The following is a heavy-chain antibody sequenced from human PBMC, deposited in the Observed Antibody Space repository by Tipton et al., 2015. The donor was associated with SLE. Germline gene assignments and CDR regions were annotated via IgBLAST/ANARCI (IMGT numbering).Heavy chain of an antibody. Sequence: TLSLTCTVSGGSISSGGYYWSWIRQHPGKGLEWIGYIYYSGSTNYNPSLKSRVTMSVDTSKNQFSLKLSSVTAADTAVYYCARDLAARGGHYFDYWGQGTLVTVSS. J-gene: IGHJ4*02. CDR3: ARDLAARGGHYFDY. CDR1: GGSISSGGYY. V-gene: IGHV4-61*08. D-gene: IGHD6-6*01. CDR2: IYYSGST.